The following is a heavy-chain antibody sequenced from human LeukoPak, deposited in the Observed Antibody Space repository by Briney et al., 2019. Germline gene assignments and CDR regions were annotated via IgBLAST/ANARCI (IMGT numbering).Heavy chain of an antibody. CDR2: ISYDGSNK. CDR3: AGSGSHLNWICDI. V-gene: IGHV3-30-3*01. J-gene: IGHJ3*02. CDR1: GFTFSSYA. Sequence: GGSLRLSCAASGFTFSSYAMHWVRQAPGKGLEWVAVISYDGSNKYYADSVKGRFTISRDNSKNTLYLQMNSLRAEDTAVYYCAGSGSHLNWICDIWGQGTMVTVSS. D-gene: IGHD1-26*01.